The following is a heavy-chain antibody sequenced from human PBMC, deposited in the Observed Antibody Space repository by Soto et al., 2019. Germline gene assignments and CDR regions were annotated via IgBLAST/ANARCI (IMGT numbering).Heavy chain of an antibody. CDR2: IYPGDSDT. CDR1: GYSFTSYW. Sequence: GESLKISCKGSGYSFTSYWIGWVRQMPGKGLEWMGIIYPGDSDTRYSPSFQGQVTISADKSISTAYLQWSSLKASDTAMYYCASRGWDDYSNYGNFDYWGQGTLVTVSS. D-gene: IGHD4-4*01. CDR3: ASRGWDDYSNYGNFDY. J-gene: IGHJ4*02. V-gene: IGHV5-51*01.